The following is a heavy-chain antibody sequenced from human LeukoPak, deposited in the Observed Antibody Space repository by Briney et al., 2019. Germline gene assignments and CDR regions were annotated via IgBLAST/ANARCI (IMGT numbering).Heavy chain of an antibody. D-gene: IGHD6-13*01. Sequence: GGSLRLSCAASGFTFSGSAMHWVRQASGKGLEGVGRIRSKANSYATAYAASVKGRFPISRDDSKNTAYLQMNSLKTEDTAVYYCTREESSSWGQGNLVTVSS. CDR2: IRSKANSYAT. CDR1: GFTFSGSA. J-gene: IGHJ4*02. CDR3: TREESSS. V-gene: IGHV3-73*01.